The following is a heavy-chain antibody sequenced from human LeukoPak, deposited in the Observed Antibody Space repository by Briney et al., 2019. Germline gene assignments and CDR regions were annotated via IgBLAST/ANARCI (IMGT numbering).Heavy chain of an antibody. Sequence: GESQKISCKGSGYSFTSYWIGWVRQMPGKGLEWMGIIYPGDSDIRYSPSFEGQVTISADKSISTAYLQWSSLKASDTAMYYCARQNSLTGYRRTPTAYFDYWGQGTLVTVSS. J-gene: IGHJ4*02. CDR1: GYSFTSYW. V-gene: IGHV5-51*01. CDR3: ARQNSLTGYRRTPTAYFDY. CDR2: IYPGDSDI. D-gene: IGHD3-9*01.